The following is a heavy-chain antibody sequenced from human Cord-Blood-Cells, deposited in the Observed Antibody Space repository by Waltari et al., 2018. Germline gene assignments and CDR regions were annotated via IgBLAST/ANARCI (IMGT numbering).Heavy chain of an antibody. J-gene: IGHJ4*02. V-gene: IGHV4-38-2*01. CDR3: ARVGRLRYFDWLDY. D-gene: IGHD3-9*01. CDR2: IYHSGST. Sequence: QVQLQESGPGLVKPSETLSLTCAVSGYSISSGYYLGWIRQPPGKGLEWIGSIYHSGSTYYNPSLKSRVTISVDTSKNQFSLKLSSVTAADTAVYYCARVGRLRYFDWLDYWGQGTLVTVSS. CDR1: GYSISSGYY.